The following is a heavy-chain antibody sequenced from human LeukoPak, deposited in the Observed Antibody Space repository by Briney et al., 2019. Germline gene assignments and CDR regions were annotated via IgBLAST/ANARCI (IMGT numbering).Heavy chain of an antibody. CDR1: GFTFSSYA. Sequence: GGSLRLSCAASGFTFSSYAMSWVRQAPGKGLEWVSAISGSGGSTYYADSVKGRFTISRDNSKNTLYLQMNSLRAEDTAVYYCAKVSDFWSGYYNFDYWGQGTLVTVSS. J-gene: IGHJ4*02. D-gene: IGHD3-3*01. V-gene: IGHV3-23*01. CDR3: AKVSDFWSGYYNFDY. CDR2: ISGSGGST.